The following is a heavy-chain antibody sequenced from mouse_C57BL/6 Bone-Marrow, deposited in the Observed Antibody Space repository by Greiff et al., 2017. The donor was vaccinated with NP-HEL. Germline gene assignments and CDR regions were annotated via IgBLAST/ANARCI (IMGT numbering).Heavy chain of an antibody. J-gene: IGHJ1*03. CDR2: ISSGSSTI. D-gene: IGHD2-3*01. Sequence: DVMLVESGGGLVKPGGSLKLSCAASGFTFSDYGMHWVRQAPEKGLEWVAYISSGSSTIYYADTVKGRFTISRDNAKNTLFLQMTSLRSEDTAMYYCARPDGYWYFDVWGTGTTVTVSS. V-gene: IGHV5-17*01. CDR1: GFTFSDYG. CDR3: ARPDGYWYFDV.